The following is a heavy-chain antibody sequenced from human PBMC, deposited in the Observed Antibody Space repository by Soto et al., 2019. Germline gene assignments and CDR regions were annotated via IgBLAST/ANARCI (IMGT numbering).Heavy chain of an antibody. Sequence: SETLSLTCAVSGGSISSSNWWSWVRRPPGKGLEWIGEIYHSGSTNYNPSLKSRVTISVDKSKNQFSLKLSSVTAADTAVYYCARAGWLLYTLDYWGQGTLVTVSS. V-gene: IGHV4-4*02. CDR2: IYHSGST. CDR1: GGSISSSNW. D-gene: IGHD3-9*01. J-gene: IGHJ4*02. CDR3: ARAGWLLYTLDY.